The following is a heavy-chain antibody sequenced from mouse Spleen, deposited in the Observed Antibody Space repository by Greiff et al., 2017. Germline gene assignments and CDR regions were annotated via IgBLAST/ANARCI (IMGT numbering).Heavy chain of an antibody. CDR2: ISGGGGNT. CDR3: ARGYYGSSYCAMDY. V-gene: IGHV5-9*01. D-gene: IGHD1-1*01. CDR1: GFTFSSYT. J-gene: IGHJ4*01. Sequence: EVMLVESGGGLVKPGGSLKLSCAASGFTFSSYTMSWVRQTPEKRLEWVATISGGGGNTYYPDSVKGRFTISRDNAKNTLYLQMSSLRSEDTALYYCARGYYGSSYCAMDYWGQGTSVTVSS.